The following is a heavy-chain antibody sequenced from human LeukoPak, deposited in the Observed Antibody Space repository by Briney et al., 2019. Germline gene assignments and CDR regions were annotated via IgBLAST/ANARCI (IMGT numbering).Heavy chain of an antibody. CDR2: MNPNSGNA. D-gene: IGHD6-19*01. CDR3: ARGRGSGHKENWFDP. V-gene: IGHV1-8*01. Sequence: ASVKVSSKASGYTFTTYDINWVRQAPGRGLEWMGWMNPNSGNAGYTQKFQGRVTMTRNTSISTAYMELSSLRSEDTAVYYCARGRGSGHKENWFDPWGQGTLVTVSS. J-gene: IGHJ5*02. CDR1: GYTFTTYD.